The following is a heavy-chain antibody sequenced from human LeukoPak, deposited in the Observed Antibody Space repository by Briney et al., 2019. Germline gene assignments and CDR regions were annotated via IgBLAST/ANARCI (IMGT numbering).Heavy chain of an antibody. Sequence: PGGSLRLSCAASGFTVSSNYMSWVRQAPGKGLEWVSAISGSGGSTYYADSVKGRFTISRDNSNNTLYLQISSLRAGDTAVYYCARHTGSTWSTGYWGQGTLVTVSS. J-gene: IGHJ4*02. D-gene: IGHD6-13*01. CDR3: ARHTGSTWSTGY. V-gene: IGHV3-23*01. CDR1: GFTVSSNY. CDR2: ISGSGGST.